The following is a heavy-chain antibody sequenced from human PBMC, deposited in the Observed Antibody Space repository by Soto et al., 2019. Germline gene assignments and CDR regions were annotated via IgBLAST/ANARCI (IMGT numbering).Heavy chain of an antibody. V-gene: IGHV3-33*01. J-gene: IGHJ4*02. CDR2: IVADGTGL. CDR1: GFRFSNYG. CDR3: ARDDDRPDNGLDH. Sequence: QVQLVESGGGVVQPGRSLRLSCAASGFRFSNYGMHWVRQAPGKGLEWLAVIVADGTGLHYADSVRGRFTISRDNSKNPLYLHLNSLGADDTAIYFCARDDDRPDNGLDHWGQGTLVTVSS. D-gene: IGHD1-1*01.